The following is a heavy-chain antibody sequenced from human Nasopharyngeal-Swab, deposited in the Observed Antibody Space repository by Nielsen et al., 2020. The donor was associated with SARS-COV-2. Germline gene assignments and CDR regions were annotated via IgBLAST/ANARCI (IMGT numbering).Heavy chain of an antibody. V-gene: IGHV3-48*04. CDR3: ARERGGGYGDY. Sequence: GESLKISCAASGFTFSPYTMIWVRQAPGKGLEWLSYITGNSDSIRHADSVKGRFTISKDNAKNSLFLQMNGMTAEDTAVYYCARERGGGYGDYWGQGTLVTVSS. CDR2: ITGNSDSI. CDR1: GFTFSPYT. J-gene: IGHJ4*02. D-gene: IGHD5-12*01.